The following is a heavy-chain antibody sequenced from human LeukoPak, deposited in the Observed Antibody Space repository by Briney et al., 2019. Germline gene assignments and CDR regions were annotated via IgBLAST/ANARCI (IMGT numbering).Heavy chain of an antibody. D-gene: IGHD5-18*01. J-gene: IGHJ5*01. Sequence: ASVKVSCKASGYAFTTYDIHWVRQVTGQGLEWMGWMTPNSGNTGFAQKFQGRVTLARNISISTAYMELSSLTSDDTAVYYCTRGPGYSYGGWFDSWGQGTLVTVSS. CDR2: MTPNSGNT. V-gene: IGHV1-8*01. CDR3: TRGPGYSYGGWFDS. CDR1: GYAFTTYD.